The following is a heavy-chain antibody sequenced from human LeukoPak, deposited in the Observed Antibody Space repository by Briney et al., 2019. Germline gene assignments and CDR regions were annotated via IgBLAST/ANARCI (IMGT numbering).Heavy chain of an antibody. CDR2: IYHSGSI. V-gene: IGHV4-4*02. CDR1: GGSISSSNW. D-gene: IGHD3-22*01. J-gene: IGHJ4*02. CDR3: ARILMDYYDSSGTFDY. Sequence: SGTLSLTYAVSGGSISSSNWWSWVRQPPGKGLEWIGEIYHSGSINYNPSLKSRVTISVDKSKNQFSLKLSSVTAADTAVYYCARILMDYYDSSGTFDYWGQGTLVTVSS.